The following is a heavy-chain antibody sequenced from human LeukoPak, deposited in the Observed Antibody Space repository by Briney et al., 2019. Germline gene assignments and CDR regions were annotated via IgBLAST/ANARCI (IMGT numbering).Heavy chain of an antibody. D-gene: IGHD6-13*01. Sequence: GGSLRLSCAASEFGFSLYWMSWVRQAPGKGLEWVASIKQDGSDQYYVDSVKGRFTISRDNAENFLYLQMNSLRADDTAVYYCARTRYSSTWFLFDFWGQGDLVTVSS. CDR1: EFGFSLYW. CDR3: ARTRYSSTWFLFDF. V-gene: IGHV3-7*01. J-gene: IGHJ4*02. CDR2: IKQDGSDQ.